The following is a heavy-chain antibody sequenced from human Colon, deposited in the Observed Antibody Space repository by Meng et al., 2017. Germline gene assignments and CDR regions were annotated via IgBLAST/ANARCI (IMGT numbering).Heavy chain of an antibody. J-gene: IGHJ4*02. CDR3: ASFPPPGKQWLVTDY. D-gene: IGHD6-19*01. CDR2: IYHSGST. CDR1: GGAISSSNW. Sequence: QVQVQEPGPGPVKPSGSLALTCAVSGGAISSSNWWRWVRQPPGKGLEWIGEIYHSGSTNYNPSLKSRVTISVDKSKNQFSLKLSSVTAADTAVYYCASFPPPGKQWLVTDYWGQGTLVTVSS. V-gene: IGHV4-4*02.